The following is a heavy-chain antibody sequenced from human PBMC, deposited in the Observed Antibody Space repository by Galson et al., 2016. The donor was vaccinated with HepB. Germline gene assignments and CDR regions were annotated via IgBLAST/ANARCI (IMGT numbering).Heavy chain of an antibody. CDR3: ARASRTGDRYYFDY. Sequence: ETLSPTCTVSGDSISNSNWWSWVRPPPGKGLDWIGDMYRDGSSNYSPSLKSRVTIFLDKSKNQFTLRLSSVTAADTAVYYCARASRTGDRYYFDYWGQGTLVTVSS. D-gene: IGHD1-1*01. J-gene: IGHJ4*02. CDR1: GDSISNSNW. V-gene: IGHV4-4*02. CDR2: MYRDGSS.